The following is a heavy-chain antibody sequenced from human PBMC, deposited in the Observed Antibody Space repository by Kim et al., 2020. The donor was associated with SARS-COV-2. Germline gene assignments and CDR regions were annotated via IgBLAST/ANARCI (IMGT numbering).Heavy chain of an antibody. D-gene: IGHD3-22*01. CDR3: ARGMIVVVTSRYFDL. Sequence: SETLSLTCTVSGGSISSGGYYWSWIRQHPGKGLEWIGYIYYSGSTYYNPSLKSRVTISVDTSKNQFSLKLSSVTAADTAVYYCARGMIVVVTSRYFDLWGRGTLVTVSS. J-gene: IGHJ2*01. V-gene: IGHV4-31*03. CDR1: GGSISSGGYY. CDR2: IYYSGST.